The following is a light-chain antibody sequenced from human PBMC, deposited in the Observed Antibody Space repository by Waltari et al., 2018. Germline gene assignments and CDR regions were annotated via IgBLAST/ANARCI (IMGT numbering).Light chain of an antibody. CDR3: GTWDSSLSAVV. CDR1: SSNIGNNY. Sequence: QSVLTQPPSVSAAPGPKVTISCSGSSSNIGNNYVSWYQQLPGTAPKLLIYANNKRPSGIPYRLPGSKSGTSATLGITGLQTGDEADYYCGTWDSSLSAVVFGGGTKLTVL. V-gene: IGLV1-51*01. CDR2: ANN. J-gene: IGLJ2*01.